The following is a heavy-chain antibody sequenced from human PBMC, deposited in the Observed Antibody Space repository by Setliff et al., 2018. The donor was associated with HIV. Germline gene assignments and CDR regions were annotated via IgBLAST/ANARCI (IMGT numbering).Heavy chain of an antibody. CDR2: INPSSAAA. CDR1: RYTFTDYF. V-gene: IGHV1-2*06. J-gene: IGHJ3*01. CDR3: ARGGGGPSGFDV. D-gene: IGHD1-26*01. Sequence: ASVKVSCKASRYTFTDYFLHWVRQAPGQGLEWMGRINPSSAAANCAQKFQGRVTMTRDTSISTVYMDLRRLTSDDTAVYYCARGGGGPSGFDVWGQGTMVT.